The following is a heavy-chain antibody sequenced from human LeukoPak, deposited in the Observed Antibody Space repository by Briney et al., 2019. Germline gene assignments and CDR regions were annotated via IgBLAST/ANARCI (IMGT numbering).Heavy chain of an antibody. CDR1: GGSISSGGYY. Sequence: SETLSLTCTVSGGSISSGGYYWSWIRQHPGKGLEWIGYIYYSGSTYYNPSLKSRVTISVDTSKNQFSLKLSPVTAADTAVYYCARADYYDSSGPGYWGQGTLVTVSS. D-gene: IGHD3-22*01. CDR3: ARADYYDSSGPGY. J-gene: IGHJ4*02. V-gene: IGHV4-31*03. CDR2: IYYSGST.